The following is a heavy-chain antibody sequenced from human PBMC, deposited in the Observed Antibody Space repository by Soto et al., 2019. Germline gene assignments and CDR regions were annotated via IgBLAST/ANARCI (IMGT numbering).Heavy chain of an antibody. Sequence: QITLKESGPTLVKPTQTLTLTCTFSGFSLSTTRVGVGWIRQPPGKALEWLALIYWDDDKRYSPFLKSRLTITMDTSKDQVVLTMTNMDPMDTATYFCAHTLVAGLGYYFDYWGQGTLVTVSS. V-gene: IGHV2-5*02. CDR3: AHTLVAGLGYYFDY. J-gene: IGHJ4*02. CDR2: IYWDDDK. D-gene: IGHD6-19*01. CDR1: GFSLSTTRVG.